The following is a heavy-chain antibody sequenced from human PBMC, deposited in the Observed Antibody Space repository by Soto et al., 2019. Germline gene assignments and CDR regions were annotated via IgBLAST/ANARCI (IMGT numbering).Heavy chain of an antibody. CDR2: IYYSGST. Sequence: QLQLHESGPGLVKPSETLSLTCTVSGGSISSSSYYWGWIRQPPGKGLEWIGSIYYSGSTYYNPSLKSRVTISVDTSKNQFSLKLSSVTAADTAVYYCARSLITMVPDADWGPGTLVTVYS. CDR1: GGSISSSSYY. CDR3: ARSLITMVPDAD. J-gene: IGHJ4*02. D-gene: IGHD3-10*01. V-gene: IGHV4-39*01.